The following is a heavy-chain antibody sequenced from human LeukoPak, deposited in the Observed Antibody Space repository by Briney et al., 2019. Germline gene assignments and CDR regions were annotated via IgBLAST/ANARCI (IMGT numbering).Heavy chain of an antibody. D-gene: IGHD4-11*01. Sequence: SETLSLTCAVYGGSFSGYYWSWVRQPPGKGLEWIGEINHSGSTNYNPSLKSRVTISVDTSKNQFSLKLSSVTAADTAVYYCARGLTTVSSYNWFDPWGQGTLVTVSS. V-gene: IGHV4-34*01. CDR2: INHSGST. J-gene: IGHJ5*02. CDR3: ARGLTTVSSYNWFDP. CDR1: GGSFSGYY.